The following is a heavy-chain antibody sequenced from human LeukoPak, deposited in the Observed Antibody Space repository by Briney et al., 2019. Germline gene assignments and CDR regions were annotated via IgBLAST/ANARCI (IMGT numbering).Heavy chain of an antibody. CDR1: GYTFTSYD. V-gene: IGHV1-8*03. CDR2: MNPNSGNT. J-gene: IGHJ4*02. D-gene: IGHD3-3*01. Sequence: ASVKVSCKASGYTFTSYDINWVRQAAGQGLEWMGWMNPNSGNTGYAQKFQGRVTITRNTSISTAYMELSSLRSEDTAVYYCARAGVGYYDFWSGYYQLDYWGQGTLVTVSS. CDR3: ARAGVGYYDFWSGYYQLDY.